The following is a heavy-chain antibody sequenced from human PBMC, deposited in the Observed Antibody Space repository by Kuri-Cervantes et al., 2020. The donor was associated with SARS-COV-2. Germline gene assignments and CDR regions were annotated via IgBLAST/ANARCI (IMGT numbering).Heavy chain of an antibody. Sequence: SETLSLTCTVSGGSIRSGSYYWSWIRQPAGKGLEWIGFIYSSGVTNYNPSLKSRVTISVDTSKNQFSLKLSSVTAADTAVYYCARLGDYDFWSGFDYWGQGTLVTVSS. CDR2: IYSSGVT. CDR1: GGSIRSGSYY. J-gene: IGHJ4*02. CDR3: ARLGDYDFWSGFDY. V-gene: IGHV4-61*10. D-gene: IGHD3-3*01.